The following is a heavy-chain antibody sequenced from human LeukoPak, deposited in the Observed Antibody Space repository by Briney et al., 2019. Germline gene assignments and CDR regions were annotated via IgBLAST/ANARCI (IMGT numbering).Heavy chain of an antibody. Sequence: SETLSLTCTVSGGSISSYYSSWIRQPPGKGLEWIGYIYYNGITNYNPSLKSRVPISVATSKNQFSLKLSSVTAADTAVYYCARVRAYSSSWYSRDYGMDVWGQGTTVTVSS. D-gene: IGHD6-13*01. V-gene: IGHV4-59*01. J-gene: IGHJ6*02. CDR1: GGSISSYY. CDR2: IYYNGIT. CDR3: ARVRAYSSSWYSRDYGMDV.